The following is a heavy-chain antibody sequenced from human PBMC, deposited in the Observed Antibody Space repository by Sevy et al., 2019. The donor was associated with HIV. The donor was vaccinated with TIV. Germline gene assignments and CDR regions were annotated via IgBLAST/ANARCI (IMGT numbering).Heavy chain of an antibody. CDR2: IYPGDSDT. V-gene: IGHV5-51*01. J-gene: IGHJ6*02. D-gene: IGHD1-1*01. CDR1: GYSFSSYW. Sequence: GESLKISCKASGYSFSSYWFGWVRQMTGKGLEWMGIIYPGDSDTRYSLSFQGQVTISVDKSFSTAYLQWSSLKASDTAIYYCARGARGTLPSFYYYGFDVWGQGTTVTVS. CDR3: ARGARGTLPSFYYYGFDV.